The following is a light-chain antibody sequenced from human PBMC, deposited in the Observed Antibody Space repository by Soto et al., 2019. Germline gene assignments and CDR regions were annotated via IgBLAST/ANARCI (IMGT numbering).Light chain of an antibody. J-gene: IGLJ3*02. CDR2: EVS. CDR1: SSDVGAYHY. Sequence: QSALTQPPSASGSPGQSVTISCTGTSSDVGAYHYVSWYQQHPGKAPKLMIYEVSKRPSGVPDRFSASKSGNTASLTVSGLQADDEGDYYCSSYAGSNNWVFGGGTKVTVL. V-gene: IGLV2-8*01. CDR3: SSYAGSNNWV.